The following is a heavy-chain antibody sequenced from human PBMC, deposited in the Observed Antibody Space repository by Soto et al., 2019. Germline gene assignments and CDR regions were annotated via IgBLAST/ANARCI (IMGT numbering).Heavy chain of an antibody. J-gene: IGHJ4*02. D-gene: IGHD3-10*01. CDR3: TTDPLIVRGRSVHFDY. CDR2: IKSKTDGGTA. Sequence: EVQLVESGGGLVKPGGSLRLSCAASGFTFSNAWMSWVRQAPVKGLEWGGRIKSKTDGGTADYAAPVKGRFTISRDDSKNTLYLQVISLKTEDTAVYYCTTDPLIVRGRSVHFDYWGQGTLVTVSS. V-gene: IGHV3-15*01. CDR1: GFTFSNAW.